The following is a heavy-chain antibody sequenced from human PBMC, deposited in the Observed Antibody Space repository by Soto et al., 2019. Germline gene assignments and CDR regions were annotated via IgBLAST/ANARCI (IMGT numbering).Heavy chain of an antibody. CDR3: ARTPNKYYYDSSGYYYSGAFDI. CDR2: IYYSGST. CDR1: GGSISSGGYY. Sequence: SETLSLTCTVSGGSISSGGYYWGWVRRHPGKGLEWIGYIYYSGSTYYNPSLKSRVTISVDTSKNQFSLKLSSVTAADTAVYYCARTPNKYYYDSSGYYYSGAFDIWGQGTMVTVSS. D-gene: IGHD3-22*01. J-gene: IGHJ3*02. V-gene: IGHV4-31*03.